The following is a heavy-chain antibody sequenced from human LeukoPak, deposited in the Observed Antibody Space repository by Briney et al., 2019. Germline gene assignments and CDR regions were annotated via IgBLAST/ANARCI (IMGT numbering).Heavy chain of an antibody. V-gene: IGHV3-30-3*01. CDR3: ARDRYYYDSSGYFDY. Sequence: GGSLRLSCAASGFTFSSYAMPWVRQAPGKGLEWVAVISYDGSNKYYADSVKGRFTISRDNSKNTLYLQMNSLRAEDTAVYYCARDRYYYDSSGYFDYWGQGTLVTVSS. J-gene: IGHJ4*02. CDR1: GFTFSSYA. D-gene: IGHD3-22*01. CDR2: ISYDGSNK.